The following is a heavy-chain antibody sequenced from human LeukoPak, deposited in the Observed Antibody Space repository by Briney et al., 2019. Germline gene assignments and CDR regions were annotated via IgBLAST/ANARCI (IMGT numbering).Heavy chain of an antibody. CDR1: GGSISSGGYY. CDR3: AREAALIVVPAATGFDP. D-gene: IGHD2-2*01. CDR2: IYHSGST. Sequence: SQTLSLTCTVSGGSISSGGYYWSWIRQPPGKGLEWIGYIYHSGSTYYNPSLKSRVTISVDRSKNQFSLKLSSVTAADTAVCYCAREAALIVVPAATGFDPWGQGTLVTVSS. J-gene: IGHJ5*02. V-gene: IGHV4-30-2*01.